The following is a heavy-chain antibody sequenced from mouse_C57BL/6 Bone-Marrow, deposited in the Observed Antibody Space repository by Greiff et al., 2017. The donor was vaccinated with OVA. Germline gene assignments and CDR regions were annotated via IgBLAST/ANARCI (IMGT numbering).Heavy chain of an antibody. J-gene: IGHJ2*01. CDR3: ARKCRGFDY. V-gene: IGHV3-6*01. D-gene: IGHD1-3*01. CDR2: ISYDGSN. Sequence: EVQLQESGPGLVKPSPSLSLTCSVTGYSITSGYYWNWIRQFPGNKLEWMGYISYDGSNNYNPSLKNRISITRDTSKNQFFLKLNSVTTEDTATYYCARKCRGFDYWGQGTTLTVSS. CDR1: GYSITSGYY.